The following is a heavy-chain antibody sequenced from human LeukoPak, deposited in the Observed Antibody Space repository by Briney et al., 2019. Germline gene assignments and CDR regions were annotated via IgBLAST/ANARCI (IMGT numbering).Heavy chain of an antibody. CDR1: GFTFSSYG. Sequence: GGSLRLSCAASGFTFSSYGMHWVRQAPGKGLEWVAVISYDGSNKYYADSVKGRFTISRDNSKNTLYLQMNSLKAEDTAAYYCAKDRGYDFWSGYYLDYWGQGTLVTVSS. J-gene: IGHJ4*02. D-gene: IGHD3-3*01. CDR3: AKDRGYDFWSGYYLDY. CDR2: ISYDGSNK. V-gene: IGHV3-30*18.